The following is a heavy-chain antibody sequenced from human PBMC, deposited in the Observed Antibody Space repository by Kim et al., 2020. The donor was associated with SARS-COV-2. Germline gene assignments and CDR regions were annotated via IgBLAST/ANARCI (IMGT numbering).Heavy chain of an antibody. CDR3: AKRYYYASGSFDS. D-gene: IGHD3-10*01. Sequence: GGSLRLSCEASGFTFSSYAMSWVRQAPGKGLEWVSNIGANLNTYYPDSVKGRFTVSRDNSKNTVYLQMNSLRAEDTAIYYCAKRYYYASGSFDSWGQGTLVTVSS. J-gene: IGHJ4*02. CDR2: IGANLNT. CDR1: GFTFSSYA. V-gene: IGHV3-23*01.